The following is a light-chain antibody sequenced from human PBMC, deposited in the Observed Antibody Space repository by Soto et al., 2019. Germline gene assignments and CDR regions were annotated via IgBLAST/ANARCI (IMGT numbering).Light chain of an antibody. CDR3: QQYNNWPIT. CDR2: GAS. J-gene: IGKJ5*01. CDR1: HSVSNN. Sequence: EIVLTQSPGTLSLSPGERATLSCRASHSVSNNYLAWYQQKPGQAPRLLIYGASTRATGIPARFSGSGSGTEFTLTISSLQSEDFAVYYCQQYNNWPITFGQGTRLEIK. V-gene: IGKV3-15*01.